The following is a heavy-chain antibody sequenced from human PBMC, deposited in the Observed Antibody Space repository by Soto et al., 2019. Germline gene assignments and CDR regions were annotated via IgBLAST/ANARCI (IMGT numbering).Heavy chain of an antibody. CDR1: GFTFSSYA. D-gene: IGHD1-26*01. Sequence: EVQLLESGGGLVQPGGSLRLSCAASGFTFSSYAMSWVRQAPGKGLEWVSAISGSGGSTYYADSVKGRFTISRDNSKNTLYLQMHSLRAEDTAVYYCAKDPHSGSLLYYFDYWGQGTLVTVSS. CDR2: ISGSGGST. V-gene: IGHV3-23*01. J-gene: IGHJ4*02. CDR3: AKDPHSGSLLYYFDY.